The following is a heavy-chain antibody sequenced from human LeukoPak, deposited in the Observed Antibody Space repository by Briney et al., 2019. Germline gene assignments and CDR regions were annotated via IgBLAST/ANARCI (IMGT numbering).Heavy chain of an antibody. Sequence: SETLSLTCTVSGGSISSYYWSWIRQPPGKGLEWIGYIYYSGSTNYNPSLKSRVTISVDTSQNQFSLKLSSVTAADTAVYYCARARGARITMIVVVDYFDYWGQGTLVTVSS. V-gene: IGHV4-59*01. D-gene: IGHD3-22*01. CDR2: IYYSGST. CDR3: ARARGARITMIVVVDYFDY. J-gene: IGHJ4*02. CDR1: GGSISSYY.